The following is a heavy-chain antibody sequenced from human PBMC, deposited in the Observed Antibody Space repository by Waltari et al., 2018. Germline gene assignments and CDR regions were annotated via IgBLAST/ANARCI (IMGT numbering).Heavy chain of an antibody. CDR1: VFTFSSYA. J-gene: IGHJ3*02. CDR3: ARDGGSGGAFDI. CDR2: ISYDGSNK. V-gene: IGHV3-30-3*01. D-gene: IGHD2-15*01. Sequence: QVQLVESGGGVVQPGRSLRLSCAASVFTFSSYAMHWVRQAPGKGLEWVAVISYDGSNKYYADSVKGRFTISRDNSKNTLYLQMNSLRAEDTAVYYCARDGGSGGAFDIWGQGTMVTVSS.